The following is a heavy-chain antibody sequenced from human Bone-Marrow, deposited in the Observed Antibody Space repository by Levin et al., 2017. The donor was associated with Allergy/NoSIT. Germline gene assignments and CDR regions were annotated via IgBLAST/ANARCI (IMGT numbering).Heavy chain of an antibody. CDR2: INHSGST. CDR1: GGSFSGYY. J-gene: IGHJ4*02. Sequence: PSETLSLTCAVYGGSFSGYYWSWIRQPPGKGLEWIGEINHSGSTNYNPSLKSRVTISVDTSKNQFSLKLSSVTAADTAVYYCARGLLRGPMVAAAYYFDYWGQGTLVTVSS. CDR3: ARGLLRGPMVAAAYYFDY. V-gene: IGHV4-34*01. D-gene: IGHD2-15*01.